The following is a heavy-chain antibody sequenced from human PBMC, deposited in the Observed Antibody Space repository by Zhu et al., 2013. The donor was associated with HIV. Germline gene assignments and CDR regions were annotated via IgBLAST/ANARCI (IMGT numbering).Heavy chain of an antibody. D-gene: IGHD3-10*01. CDR2: INPSGGST. CDR1: GYTFTSYY. Sequence: VQLVQSGAEVKKPGASVKVSCKASGYTFTSYYMHWVRQAPGQGLEWMGIINPSGGSTRYAQKFQGRITLTRDTSTSTVYTELSSLRSEDTAVYYCARDPPRGVVRESFDYWGQGTLVTVSS. V-gene: IGHV1-46*01. CDR3: ARDPPRGVVRESFDY. J-gene: IGHJ4*02.